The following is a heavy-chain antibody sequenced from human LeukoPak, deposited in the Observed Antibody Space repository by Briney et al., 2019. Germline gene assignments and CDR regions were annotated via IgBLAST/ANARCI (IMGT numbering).Heavy chain of an antibody. CDR1: GFTFSSYE. Sequence: GWSLRLSCAASGFTFSSYEMNWVRQAPGKGLEWVSYISSGGSTVYYADSVKGRFTISRDNAKNSLYLQMNSLRAEDTAVYYCARVIIVGATGIWGQGTMVTVSS. J-gene: IGHJ3*02. CDR2: ISSGGSTV. V-gene: IGHV3-48*03. D-gene: IGHD1-26*01. CDR3: ARVIIVGATGI.